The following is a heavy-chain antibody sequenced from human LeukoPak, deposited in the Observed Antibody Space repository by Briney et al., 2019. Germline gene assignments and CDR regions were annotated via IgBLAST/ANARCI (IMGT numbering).Heavy chain of an antibody. V-gene: IGHV1-69*13. CDR3: ANYYDSSGGLN. D-gene: IGHD3-22*01. CDR1: GYTFTSYA. Sequence: APVKVSCKASGYTFTSYAISWVRQAPGQGLEWMGGIIPIFGTANYAQKFQGRVTITADESTSTAYMELSSLRSEDTAVYYCANYYDSSGGLNWGQGTLVTVSS. J-gene: IGHJ4*02. CDR2: IIPIFGTA.